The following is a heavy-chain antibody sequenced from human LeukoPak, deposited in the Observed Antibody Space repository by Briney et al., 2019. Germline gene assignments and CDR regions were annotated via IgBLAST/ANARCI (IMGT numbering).Heavy chain of an antibody. CDR1: GFTFSSYS. CDR2: ISSSSSYI. V-gene: IGHV3-21*01. CDR3: ASRGSTSELY. Sequence: GGSLRLSCAASGFTFSSYSMNWVRQAPGKGLEWVSSISSSSSYIYYAASVKGRFTISRDNAKDSLYLQMNSLRAEDTAVYYCASRGSTSELYWGQGTLVTVSS. D-gene: IGHD2-2*01. J-gene: IGHJ4*02.